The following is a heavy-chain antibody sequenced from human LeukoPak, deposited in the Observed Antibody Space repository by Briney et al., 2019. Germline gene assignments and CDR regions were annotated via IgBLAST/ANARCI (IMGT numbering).Heavy chain of an antibody. CDR2: ISAYNGNT. Sequence: GASVKVSCKASGYTFTSYGISWVRQAPGQGLEWMVWISAYNGNTNYAQKLQGRVTMTTDTSTSTAYMELRSLRSDDTAVYYCARGVNNIVVVPAAGGLGFDPWGQGTLVTVSS. J-gene: IGHJ5*02. CDR3: ARGVNNIVVVPAAGGLGFDP. CDR1: GYTFTSYG. D-gene: IGHD2-2*01. V-gene: IGHV1-18*01.